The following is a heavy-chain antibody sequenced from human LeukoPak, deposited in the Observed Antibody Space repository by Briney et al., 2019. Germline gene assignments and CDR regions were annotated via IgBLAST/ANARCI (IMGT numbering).Heavy chain of an antibody. D-gene: IGHD1-14*01. Sequence: GASVKVSCRASGYTFTNSDITWVRQAPGQGLEWMGRISTSNGDTNYAAKLQGRVTMTTDTSTSTVYMELGSLTFDDTAVYFCARDPYHRLGPPLDLWGQGTLVIASS. CDR3: ARDPYHRLGPPLDL. CDR2: ISTSNGDT. V-gene: IGHV1-18*01. CDR1: GYTFTNSD. J-gene: IGHJ5*02.